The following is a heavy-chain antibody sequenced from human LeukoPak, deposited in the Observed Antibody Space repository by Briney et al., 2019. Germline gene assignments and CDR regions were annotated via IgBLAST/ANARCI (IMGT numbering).Heavy chain of an antibody. J-gene: IGHJ4*02. CDR2: IGSSGSSI. D-gene: IGHD6-13*01. V-gene: IGHV3-23*01. CDR1: GFTFSNYA. CDR3: AKRERERISWYFFDY. Sequence: HPGGSLRLSCAASGFTFSNYAMTWVRQAPGKGLEWVSAIGSSGSSIYYADSVKGRFTISRDNSKNTLYPQMNSLGAEDTALYYCAKRERERISWYFFDYWGQGTLVTVSS.